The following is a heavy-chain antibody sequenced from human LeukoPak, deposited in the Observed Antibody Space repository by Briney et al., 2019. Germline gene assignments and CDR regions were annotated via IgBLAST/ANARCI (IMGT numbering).Heavy chain of an antibody. D-gene: IGHD3-22*01. CDR3: ARLGLYDSSGYYYV. V-gene: IGHV4-59*12. CDR1: GGSISSYY. J-gene: IGHJ1*01. CDR2: IFHDGTT. Sequence: SETLSLTCTVSGGSISSYYWSWIRQPPGKGLEWIGDIFHDGTTNFNPSLKSRLTISTDKSKNQFSLKLSSVTAADTAVYFCARLGLYDSSGYYYVWGQGTLVTVSS.